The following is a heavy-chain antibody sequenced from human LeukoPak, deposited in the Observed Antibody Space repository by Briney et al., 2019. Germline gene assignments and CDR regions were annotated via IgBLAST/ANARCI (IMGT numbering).Heavy chain of an antibody. D-gene: IGHD3-22*01. V-gene: IGHV4-30-2*01. CDR1: GGSISSGGYS. J-gene: IGHJ4*02. CDR2: IYHSGST. CDR3: ARGPNITMIVVDYFDY. Sequence: SQTLSLTCAVSGGSISSGGYSWSWIRQPPGKGLELIGYIYHSGSTYYNPSLKSRVTISVDRSKNQFSLKLSSVTAADTAVYYCARGPNITMIVVDYFDYWGQGTLVTVSS.